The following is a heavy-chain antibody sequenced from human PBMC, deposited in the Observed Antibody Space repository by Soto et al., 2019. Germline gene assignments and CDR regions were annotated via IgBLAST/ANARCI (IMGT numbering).Heavy chain of an antibody. D-gene: IGHD3-22*01. V-gene: IGHV1-69*13. CDR1: GGTFSSYA. CDR3: ARGGYYYDSSGYYHTALSFDY. Sequence: SVKVSCKASGGTFSSYAISWVRQAPGQGLEWMGGIIPIFGTANYAQKFQGRVTITADESTSTAYMELSSLRSEDTAVYYCARGGYYYDSSGYYHTALSFDYWGQGTLVTVSS. J-gene: IGHJ4*02. CDR2: IIPIFGTA.